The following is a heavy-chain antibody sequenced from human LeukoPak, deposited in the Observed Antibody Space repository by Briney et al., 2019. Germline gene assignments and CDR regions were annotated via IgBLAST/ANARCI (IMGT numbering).Heavy chain of an antibody. J-gene: IGHJ4*02. CDR3: ARGRGSYDSSGYLLYYFDY. CDR1: GGSFSGYY. V-gene: IGHV4-34*01. CDR2: INHSGST. D-gene: IGHD3-22*01. Sequence: SETLSLTCAVYGGSFSGYYWSWIRQPPGKGLEWIGEINHSGSTNYNPSLKSRVTISVDTSKNQFSLKLSSVTAADTAVYYCARGRGSYDSSGYLLYYFDYWGQGTLVTVSS.